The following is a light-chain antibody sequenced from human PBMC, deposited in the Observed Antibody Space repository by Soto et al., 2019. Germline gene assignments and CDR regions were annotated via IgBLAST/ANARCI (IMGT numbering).Light chain of an antibody. Sequence: DIVMTQSPDSLAVSLGERASINCRSNQSVLYSSNDKSYLAWYQQKPGQPTKLLIYWASSRESGVPARFTGSGSGTEFTLTISSLQAEDVAVYYCQQYFLTPFSFGPGTIVEIK. V-gene: IGKV4-1*01. CDR1: QSVLYSSNDKSY. J-gene: IGKJ3*01. CDR3: QQYFLTPFS. CDR2: WAS.